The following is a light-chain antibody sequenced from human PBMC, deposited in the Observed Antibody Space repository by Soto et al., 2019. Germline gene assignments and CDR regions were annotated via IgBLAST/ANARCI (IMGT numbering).Light chain of an antibody. CDR2: DVS. Sequence: QSALTQPASVSGSPGQSITISCTGTSSDVGGYNYVSWYQQHPGKVPKLITYDVSNRPSGVSDRFSGSKSGNTASLNISGLQAEDEADYYCSSYTSTASYVFGGGTKLTV. CDR1: SSDVGGYNY. CDR3: SSYTSTASYV. V-gene: IGLV2-14*03. J-gene: IGLJ1*01.